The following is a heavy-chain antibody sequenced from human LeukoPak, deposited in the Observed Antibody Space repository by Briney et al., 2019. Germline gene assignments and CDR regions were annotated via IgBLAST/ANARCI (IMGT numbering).Heavy chain of an antibody. V-gene: IGHV3-33*01. CDR1: GFSFRTYG. D-gene: IGHD6-13*01. Sequence: GRSLRLSXAASGFSFRTYGMHWVRQAPGKGLEWVAVMWFDGSNENYADSVKGRFTISRDISKNTVYLQLNSLRVEDTAVYYCARRPGIAAAGIDYWGQGTLVTVSS. CDR3: ARRPGIAAAGIDY. CDR2: MWFDGSNE. J-gene: IGHJ4*02.